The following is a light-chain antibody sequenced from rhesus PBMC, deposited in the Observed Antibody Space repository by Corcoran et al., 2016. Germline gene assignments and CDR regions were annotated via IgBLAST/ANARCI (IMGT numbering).Light chain of an antibody. CDR3: QQYNNWHS. CDR2: GAS. Sequence: EIVMTQSPATLSLSPGERATLSCRASQSVSSYVAWYQQKPEQAPRLLIYGASSRATGIPDRFSGSGSGSDFTLIISSLEPEDVGVYYCQQYNNWHSFGQGTKVEIK. V-gene: IGKV3S9*01. J-gene: IGKJ2*01. CDR1: QSVSSY.